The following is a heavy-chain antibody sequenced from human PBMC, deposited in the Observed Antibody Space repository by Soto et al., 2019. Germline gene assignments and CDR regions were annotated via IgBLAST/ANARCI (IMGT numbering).Heavy chain of an antibody. CDR3: AKEAGIAVAETYYYYGMDV. D-gene: IGHD6-19*01. CDR1: GFTFSSYE. V-gene: IGHV3-48*03. Sequence: GGSLRLSCAASGFTFSSYEMNWVRQAPGKGLEWVSYISSSGSTIYYADSVKGRFTISRDNSKNSLYLQMNSLRAEDTALYYCAKEAGIAVAETYYYYGMDVWGQGTTVTVSS. J-gene: IGHJ6*02. CDR2: ISSSGSTI.